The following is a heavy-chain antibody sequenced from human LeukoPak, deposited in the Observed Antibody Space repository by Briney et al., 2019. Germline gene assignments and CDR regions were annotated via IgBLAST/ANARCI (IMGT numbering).Heavy chain of an antibody. CDR1: GFTFSTYA. D-gene: IGHD4-11*01. V-gene: IGHV3-23*01. CDR3: AKEGATVRSYSDY. CDR2: ISGGGGSL. J-gene: IGHJ4*02. Sequence: PGGSLRLSCAASGFTFSTYAMSWVRQAPGKGLDWVSSISGGGGSLYYADSVKGRFTISRDNSNNALYLQMNSLRAEDTAVYYCAKEGATVRSYSDYWGQGTLVTVSS.